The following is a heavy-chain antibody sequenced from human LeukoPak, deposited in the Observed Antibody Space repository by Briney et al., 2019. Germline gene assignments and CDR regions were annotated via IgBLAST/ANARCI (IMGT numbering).Heavy chain of an antibody. V-gene: IGHV3-21*01. D-gene: IGHD2-15*01. Sequence: GGSLRLSCAASGFTFSSYSMNWVRQAPGKGLEWVSSISSSSSYIYYADSVKGRFTISRDNAKNSLYLQMNSLGAEDTAVYYCARGTRLRGTYCSGGSCGNWFDPWGQGTLVTVSS. CDR2: ISSSSSYI. CDR3: ARGTRLRGTYCSGGSCGNWFDP. CDR1: GFTFSSYS. J-gene: IGHJ5*02.